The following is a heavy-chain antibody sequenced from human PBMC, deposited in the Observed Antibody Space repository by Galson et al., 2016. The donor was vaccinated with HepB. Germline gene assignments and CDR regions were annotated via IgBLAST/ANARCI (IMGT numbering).Heavy chain of an antibody. D-gene: IGHD3-16*01. CDR3: ARGGTYTNTSYHYMDV. CDR2: IIPIVGVG. Sequence: SVKVSCKASGGTFSTYTITWVRQAPGQGLEWMGRIIPIVGVGNIALRFQGRVTITADESTNTAYMELSSLRSEDTAVYFCARGGTYTNTSYHYMDVWGRGTTVTVSS. CDR1: GGTFSTYT. V-gene: IGHV1-69*02. J-gene: IGHJ6*03.